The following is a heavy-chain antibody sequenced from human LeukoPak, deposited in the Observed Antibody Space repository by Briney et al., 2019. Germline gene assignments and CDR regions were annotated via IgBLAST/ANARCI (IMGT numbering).Heavy chain of an antibody. CDR3: ARETETKLWGSSGWEFDY. V-gene: IGHV6-1*01. Sequence: SQALSLTCAISGDSVSSNSAAWNWIRQSPSRGLEWLGRTYYRSKWYNDYAVSVKSRITINPDTSKNQFSLQLNSVTPEDTAVYYCARETETKLWGSSGWEFDYWGQGTLVTVSS. D-gene: IGHD6-19*01. CDR1: GDSVSSNSAA. CDR2: TYYRSKWYN. J-gene: IGHJ4*02.